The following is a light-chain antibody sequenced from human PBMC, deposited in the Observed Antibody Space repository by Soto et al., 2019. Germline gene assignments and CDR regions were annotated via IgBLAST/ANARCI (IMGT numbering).Light chain of an antibody. CDR2: EVS. CDR3: SSYTGYDFCV. Sequence: QSVLTQPASVSGSPGQSITISCTGTSSDVGGYNYVSWYQQHPGKAPKLMIYEVSNRPSGVSNRFSGSKSGNTASLTISGLQAEDEADYYCSSYTGYDFCVFGTGTKVTVL. CDR1: SSDVGGYNY. V-gene: IGLV2-14*01. J-gene: IGLJ1*01.